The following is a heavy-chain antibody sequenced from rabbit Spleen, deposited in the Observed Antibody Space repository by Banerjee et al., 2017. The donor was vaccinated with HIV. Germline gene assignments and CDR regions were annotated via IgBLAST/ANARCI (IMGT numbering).Heavy chain of an antibody. D-gene: IGHD8-1*01. Sequence: QSLEESGGGLVKPGASLTLTCKASGLDFSGDSYDSYMCWVRQAPGKGLEWISCIAGSSSGFTYSATWAKGRFTISKTSSTTVTLQMTSLTVADTATYFCARDTGSSFSSYGMDLWGPGTLVTVS. CDR2: IAGSSSGFT. V-gene: IGHV1S40*01. CDR1: GLDFSGDSY. CDR3: ARDTGSSFSSYGMDL. J-gene: IGHJ6*01.